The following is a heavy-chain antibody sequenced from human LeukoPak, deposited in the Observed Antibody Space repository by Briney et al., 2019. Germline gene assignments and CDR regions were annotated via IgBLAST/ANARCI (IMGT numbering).Heavy chain of an antibody. Sequence: GGSLRLSCAASGFTFSNYWMGWVRQAPGKGLEWVVNIKEDGSAKYYVDSVKGRFTISRDNAKNSLYLRMNSLRAEDTAVYYCYGAVAGDDFDSWGQGTLVTVSS. V-gene: IGHV3-7*01. J-gene: IGHJ4*02. CDR1: GFTFSNYW. CDR2: IKEDGSAK. CDR3: YGAVAGDDFDS. D-gene: IGHD6-19*01.